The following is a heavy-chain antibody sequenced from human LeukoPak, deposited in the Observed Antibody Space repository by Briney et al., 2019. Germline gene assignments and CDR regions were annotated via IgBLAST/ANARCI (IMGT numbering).Heavy chain of an antibody. CDR2: INPSGGST. CDR1: GYTFTSYY. J-gene: IGHJ4*02. V-gene: IGHV1-46*01. Sequence: ASVKVSCKASGYTFTSYYMHCVRQAPGQGLECMGIINPSGGSTSYAQKFQGRVTMTRHTSTSTVYMVLSSLRSEDTAVYYCARGPAAGPNDYWGQGTLVTVSS. D-gene: IGHD2-15*01. CDR3: ARGPAAGPNDY.